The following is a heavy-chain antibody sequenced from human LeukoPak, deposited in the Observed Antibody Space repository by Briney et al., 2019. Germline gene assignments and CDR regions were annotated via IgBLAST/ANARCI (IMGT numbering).Heavy chain of an antibody. V-gene: IGHV4-34*01. CDR3: ARGRKRELPQYYFDY. Sequence: SETLSLTCAVYGGSFSGYYWSWIRQPPGKGLEWIGEINHSGSTNYNPSLKSRVTISVDTSKNQFSLKLSSVTAADTAVYYCARGRKRELPQYYFDYWGQGTLVTVSS. J-gene: IGHJ4*02. CDR1: GGSFSGYY. D-gene: IGHD1-26*01. CDR2: INHSGST.